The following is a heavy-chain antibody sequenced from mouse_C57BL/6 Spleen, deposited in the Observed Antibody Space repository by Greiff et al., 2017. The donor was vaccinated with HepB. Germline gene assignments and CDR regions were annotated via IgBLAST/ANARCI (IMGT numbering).Heavy chain of an antibody. V-gene: IGHV1-18*01. Sequence: VHVKQSGPELVKPGASVKIPCKASGYTFTDYNMDWVKQSHGKSLEWIGDINPNNGGTIYNQKFKGKATLTVDKSSSTAYMELRSLTSEDTAVYYCARCRDYDGYFDVWGTGTTVTVSS. CDR1: GYTFTDYN. D-gene: IGHD2-4*01. CDR2: INPNNGGT. CDR3: ARCRDYDGYFDV. J-gene: IGHJ1*03.